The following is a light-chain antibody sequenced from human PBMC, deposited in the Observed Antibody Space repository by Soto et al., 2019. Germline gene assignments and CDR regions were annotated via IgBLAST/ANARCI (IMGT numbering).Light chain of an antibody. CDR2: SDG. Sequence: QPVLTQPPSASGTPGQRVTISCSGSSSNVGSNTVSWYQQLPGTAPKVLIYSDGQRPSGVPDRFSGSRSGSSASLAISGLQSGDEGDYYCASWEDSLNGWVIGGGTQLTVL. CDR1: SSNVGSNT. CDR3: ASWEDSLNGWV. V-gene: IGLV1-44*01. J-gene: IGLJ3*02.